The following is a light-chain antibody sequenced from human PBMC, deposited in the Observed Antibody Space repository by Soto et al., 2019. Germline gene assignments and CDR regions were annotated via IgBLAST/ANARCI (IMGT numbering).Light chain of an antibody. Sequence: QSVLTQPASESGSPGLSITISCTGTTNAVGGYNYVSWYQQHPGKAPKLLIFEVSSRPSGVSNRFSGSKSGNTASLTISALQAEDEADYFSNSYTSSTSRPYVFGSGTKVTV. J-gene: IGLJ1*01. CDR2: EVS. CDR3: NSYTSSTSRPYV. V-gene: IGLV2-14*01. CDR1: TNAVGGYNY.